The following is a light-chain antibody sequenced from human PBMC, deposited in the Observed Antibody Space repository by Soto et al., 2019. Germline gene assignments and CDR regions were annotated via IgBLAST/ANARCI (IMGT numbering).Light chain of an antibody. J-gene: IGLJ1*01. V-gene: IGLV2-18*03. Sequence: QSALTQPPSVSGPPGQSVAISCTGTSSDVGSDNRVSWYQQPQGTAPKLIISEVSNRPSGVPDRFSGSKSGNTASLTTSGLQAEDEADYYCSSYTSSSTDVFGTGTKLTVL. CDR1: SSDVGSDNR. CDR3: SSYTSSSTDV. CDR2: EVS.